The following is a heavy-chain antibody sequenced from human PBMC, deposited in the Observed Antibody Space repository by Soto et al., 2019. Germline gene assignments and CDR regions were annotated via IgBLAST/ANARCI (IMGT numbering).Heavy chain of an antibody. J-gene: IGHJ4*02. CDR2: VKFDGSAE. V-gene: IGHV3-7*01. CDR3: ARLVNDVTTYDY. CDR1: GFSLSSHS. D-gene: IGHD1-1*01. Sequence: EVYLVESGGGLVQRGGSLRLSCAASGFSLSSHSMSWVRQARGKGLEWVASVKFDGSAEFYLDSVKGRFTISRDHAENILYLQMDNLRDEDTAVYNCARLVNDVTTYDYWGQGTLVTFSS.